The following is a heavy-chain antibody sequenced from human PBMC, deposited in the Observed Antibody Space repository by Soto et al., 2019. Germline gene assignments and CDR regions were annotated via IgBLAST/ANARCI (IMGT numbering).Heavy chain of an antibody. V-gene: IGHV4-59*08. J-gene: IGHJ4*01. CDR2: IYYSGST. CDR1: GGSISSYY. Sequence: KPSETLSLTCTVSGGSISSYYWSWIRQPPGKGLEWIGYIYYSGSTNYNPSLKSRVTISVDTSKNQFSLKLSSVTAADTAVYYCARLDWLYRTYYFDYSGPGPRVTVPS. D-gene: IGHD3-9*01. CDR3: ARLDWLYRTYYFDY.